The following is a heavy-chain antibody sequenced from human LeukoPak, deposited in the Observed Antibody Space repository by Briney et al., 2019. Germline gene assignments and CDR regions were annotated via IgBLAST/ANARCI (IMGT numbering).Heavy chain of an antibody. Sequence: PSETLSLTCTVSGGSISSYYWSWIRQPPGKGLEWIGYIYYSGSTNYNPSLKSRVTISVDTSKNQFSLKLSSVTAADTAVYYCARVSAPYDFWSGYQGYFDYWGQGTLVTVSS. CDR3: ARVSAPYDFWSGYQGYFDY. CDR1: GGSISSYY. V-gene: IGHV4-59*01. D-gene: IGHD3-3*01. J-gene: IGHJ4*02. CDR2: IYYSGST.